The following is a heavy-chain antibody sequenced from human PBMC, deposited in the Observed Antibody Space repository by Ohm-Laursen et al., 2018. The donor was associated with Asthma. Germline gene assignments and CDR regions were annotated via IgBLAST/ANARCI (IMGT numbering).Heavy chain of an antibody. CDR1: GFTFSTSD. Sequence: GSLRLSCAAPGFTFSTSDMHWVRHATGKGLGWVSAIGVAGDTYYPGSVMGRFTISRENGKNSLYLQMNNLRAEDTAVYYCARESVVSNTWYGYFDLWGRGTLVTVSS. CDR2: IGVAGDT. D-gene: IGHD6-13*01. J-gene: IGHJ2*01. CDR3: ARESVVSNTWYGYFDL. V-gene: IGHV3-13*01.